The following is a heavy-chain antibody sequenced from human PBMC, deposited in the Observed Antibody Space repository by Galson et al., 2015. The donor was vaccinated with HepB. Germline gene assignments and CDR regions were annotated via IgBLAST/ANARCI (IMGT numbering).Heavy chain of an antibody. CDR2: ISSSSSYI. V-gene: IGHV3-21*01. J-gene: IGHJ3*02. CDR1: GFTFSSYS. D-gene: IGHD3-3*01. Sequence: SLRLSCAASGFTFSSYSMNWVRQAPGKGLEWVSSISSSSSYIYYADSVKGRFTISRDNAKNSLYLQMNSLRAEDTAVYYCARGNYDFWSGYYTPPDAFDIWGQGTMVTVSS. CDR3: ARGNYDFWSGYYTPPDAFDI.